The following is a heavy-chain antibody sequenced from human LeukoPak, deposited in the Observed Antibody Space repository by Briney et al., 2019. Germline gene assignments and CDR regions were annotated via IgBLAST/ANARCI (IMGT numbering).Heavy chain of an antibody. CDR2: IIPIFGTA. J-gene: IGHJ3*02. D-gene: IGHD6-13*01. CDR3: ARDSVYSSSWYSGAFDI. CDR1: GGTFSSYA. Sequence: SVKVSCKASGGTFSSYAISWVRQAPGQGLEWMGGIIPIFGTANYAQKFQGRVTITADESTSTAYMELSSLRSEDTAVHYCARDSVYSSSWYSGAFDIWGQGTMVTVSS. V-gene: IGHV1-69*13.